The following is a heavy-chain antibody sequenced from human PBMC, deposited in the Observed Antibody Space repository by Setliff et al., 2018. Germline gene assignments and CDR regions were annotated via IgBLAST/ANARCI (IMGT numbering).Heavy chain of an antibody. V-gene: IGHV4-34*01. Sequence: ETLSLTCAVYGGSFSGYFWAWIRQPPGKGLEWIGEINHSGSTNYNPSLKSRVTISVDTSKNQFSLKLSSVTAADTAVYYCATSIAARYYYYYMDVWGKGTTVTVSS. CDR2: INHSGST. J-gene: IGHJ6*03. D-gene: IGHD6-6*01. CDR1: GGSFSGYF. CDR3: ATSIAARYYYYYMDV.